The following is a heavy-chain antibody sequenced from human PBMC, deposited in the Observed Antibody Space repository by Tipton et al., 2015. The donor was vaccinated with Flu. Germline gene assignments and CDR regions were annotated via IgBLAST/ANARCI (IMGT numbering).Heavy chain of an antibody. Sequence: SLRLSCAASGFAFRSYEMNWVRQAPGKGLEWMANIQEDGSEKNYVDSMKGRLTISRDNAKNSVYLQMNSLRAEDTAVYYCARDKGYSSFDYWGQGTLVTVSS. CDR1: GFAFRSYE. CDR3: ARDKGYSSFDY. D-gene: IGHD4-11*01. CDR2: IQEDGSEK. V-gene: IGHV3-7*01. J-gene: IGHJ4*02.